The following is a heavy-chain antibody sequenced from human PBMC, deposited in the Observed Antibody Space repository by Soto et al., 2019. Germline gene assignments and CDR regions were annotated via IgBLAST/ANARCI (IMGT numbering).Heavy chain of an antibody. CDR3: ARHENGGTYPLGF. J-gene: IGHJ4*02. CDR1: GDSITSYY. V-gene: IGHV4-59*08. Sequence: SETLSLTCTVSGDSITSYYWAWIRQRPGKGLEYIGHVYYTGNTDYNPSLKSRVTISVDTSKNQFSLNLNSVTAADTAVYYCARHENGGTYPLGFWGQGALVTVSS. CDR2: VYYTGNT. D-gene: IGHD1-26*01.